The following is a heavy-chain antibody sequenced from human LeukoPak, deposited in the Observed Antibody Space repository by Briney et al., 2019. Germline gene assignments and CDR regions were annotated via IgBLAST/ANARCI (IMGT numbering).Heavy chain of an antibody. CDR3: AKDCSSTSCYPDY. J-gene: IGHJ4*02. CDR2: ISGSGGST. Sequence: GGSLRLSCAASGFTFSSYAMSWVRQAPGKGLEWVSAISGSGGSTYYADSVKGRFTISRDNSKNTLYLRMNSLRAEDTAVYYCAKDCSSTSCYPDYWGQGTLVTVSS. CDR1: GFTFSSYA. D-gene: IGHD2-2*01. V-gene: IGHV3-23*01.